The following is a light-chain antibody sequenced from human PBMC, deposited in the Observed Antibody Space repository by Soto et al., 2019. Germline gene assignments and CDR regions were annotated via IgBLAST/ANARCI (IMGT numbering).Light chain of an antibody. V-gene: IGKV3-15*01. Sequence: EIVMTQSPATLSVSPGDSATLSCRASQSVNTNLAWYQQKPGRAPRLLIHGASTRATGIPARFSGSGSGTEFPLNISSLQSEDFAVYYCQQYNNWPPHTFGQGAKLEIK. CDR1: QSVNTN. J-gene: IGKJ2*01. CDR2: GAS. CDR3: QQYNNWPPHT.